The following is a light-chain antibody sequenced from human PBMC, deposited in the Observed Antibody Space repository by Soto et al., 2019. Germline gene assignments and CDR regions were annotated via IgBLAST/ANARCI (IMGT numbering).Light chain of an antibody. V-gene: IGKV3-15*01. CDR1: QSVVDN. J-gene: IGKJ5*01. Sequence: EVVLTQSPAALSVSPGDTATLSCRASQSVVDNLAWYQQRPGQSPRLLIYRATTRATGVPARFSGSGSGTEFTLTIRSLQSDDFAVYYCQQYDLWPPFTFGQGTRV. CDR2: RAT. CDR3: QQYDLWPPFT.